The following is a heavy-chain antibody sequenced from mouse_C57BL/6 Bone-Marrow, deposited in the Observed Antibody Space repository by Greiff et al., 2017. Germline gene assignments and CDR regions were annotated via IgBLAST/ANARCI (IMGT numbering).Heavy chain of an antibody. Sequence: QVQLQQPGAELVKPGASVKLSCKASGYTFNSYWMHWVKQRPGQGLEWIGMIHPNSGSTNYNEKFKSKATLTVDKSSSTAYMQLSSLTSEDSAVYYCARSLWVTTTFAYWGQGTLVTVSA. CDR1: GYTFNSYW. CDR2: IHPNSGST. J-gene: IGHJ3*01. CDR3: ARSLWVTTTFAY. V-gene: IGHV1-64*01. D-gene: IGHD2-1*01.